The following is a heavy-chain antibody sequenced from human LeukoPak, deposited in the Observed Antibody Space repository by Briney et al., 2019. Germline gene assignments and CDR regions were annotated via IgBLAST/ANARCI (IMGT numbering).Heavy chain of an antibody. CDR2: ISTNGRST. CDR1: GFTFSDFW. J-gene: IGHJ4*02. Sequence: HAGGSLRLSCAASGFTFSDFWMHWVRQAPGKGLVWFSRISTNGRSTSYADSVKGRFTISRDNAKSTLYLQMNSLRAEDTAVYYCTRDIIRRGQGTLVTVSP. CDR3: TRDIIR. V-gene: IGHV3-74*01. D-gene: IGHD3-10*01.